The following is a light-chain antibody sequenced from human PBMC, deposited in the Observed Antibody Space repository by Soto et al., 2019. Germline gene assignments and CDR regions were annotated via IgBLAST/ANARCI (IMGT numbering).Light chain of an antibody. CDR3: QQYGSSPPT. V-gene: IGKV3-20*01. CDR1: QSVSSY. J-gene: IGKJ1*01. CDR2: GAS. Sequence: EIVLTQSPATLSLSPGERATLSCRASQSVSSYLAWYQQKPGQGPRLLIYGASSRATGTPDRFSGSGSGTDFTLTINRLEPEEFALDYCQQYGSSPPTFGQGTKVDIK.